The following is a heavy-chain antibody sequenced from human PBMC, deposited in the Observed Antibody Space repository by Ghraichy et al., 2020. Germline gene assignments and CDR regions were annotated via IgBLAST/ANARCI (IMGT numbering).Heavy chain of an antibody. CDR3: ARDTEGEPPSTGNAFDI. Sequence: ASVKVSCKASGYTFTGYYMHWVRQAPGQGLEWMGWINPNSGGTNYAQKFQGWVTMTRDTSISTAYMELSRLRSDDTAVYYCARDTEGEPPSTGNAFDIWGQGTMVTVSS. CDR1: GYTFTGYY. J-gene: IGHJ3*02. V-gene: IGHV1-2*04. D-gene: IGHD3-16*01. CDR2: INPNSGGT.